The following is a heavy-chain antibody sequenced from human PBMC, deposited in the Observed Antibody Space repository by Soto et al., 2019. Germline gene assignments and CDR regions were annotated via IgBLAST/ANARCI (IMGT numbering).Heavy chain of an antibody. V-gene: IGHV5-10-1*01. D-gene: IGHD6-6*01. J-gene: IGHJ4*02. Sequence: PGESLKISCKGSGYTFTSFWITRVRQMPGKGLEWMGRIDPSDSYTSYSPSFQGHVTISVDKSISTAYLQWSTLKASDTAMYYCARHSGPYSSSSPLGYWGQGTLVTVSS. CDR1: GYTFTSFW. CDR2: IDPSDSYT. CDR3: ARHSGPYSSSSPLGY.